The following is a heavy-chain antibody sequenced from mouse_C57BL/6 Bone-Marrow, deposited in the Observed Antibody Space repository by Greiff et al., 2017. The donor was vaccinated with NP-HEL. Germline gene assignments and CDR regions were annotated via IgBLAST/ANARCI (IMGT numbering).Heavy chain of an antibody. CDR3: ASPYDYDVAWFAY. Sequence: EVKLVESGGDLVKPGGSLKLSCAASGFTFSSYGMSWVRQTPDKRLEWVATISSGGSYTYYPDSVKGRFTISRDNATNTLYLQMSSLKSEDTALYYCASPYDYDVAWFAYWGQGTLVTVSA. D-gene: IGHD2-4*01. CDR2: ISSGGSYT. J-gene: IGHJ3*01. CDR1: GFTFSSYG. V-gene: IGHV5-6*02.